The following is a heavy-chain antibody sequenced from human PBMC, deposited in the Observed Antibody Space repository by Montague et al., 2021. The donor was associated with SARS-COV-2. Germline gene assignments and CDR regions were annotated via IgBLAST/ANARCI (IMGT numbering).Heavy chain of an antibody. CDR3: ARQENSSGWFKPDAFDI. J-gene: IGHJ3*02. D-gene: IGHD6-19*01. CDR1: GGSISSSSYY. CDR2: IYYSGST. V-gene: IGHV4-39*01. Sequence: SETLSLTCTVSGGSISSSSYYWGWIRQPPGKGLEWIGSIYYSGSTYYNPSLKSRATISVDTSKNQSSLKLSSVTAADTAVYYCARQENSSGWFKPDAFDIWGQGTMVTVSS.